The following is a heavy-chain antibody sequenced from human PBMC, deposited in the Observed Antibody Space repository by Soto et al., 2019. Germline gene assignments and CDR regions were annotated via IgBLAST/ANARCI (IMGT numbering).Heavy chain of an antibody. V-gene: IGHV3-7*01. CDR1: GFTFNKYW. CDR2: INQDGSEK. Sequence: VGSLRLSCAASGFTFNKYWMSWVRQAPGKGLEWVANINQDGSEKYYVDSVKGRFTISRDNAKSSVYLQLNSLRGEDTAVYYCAKRITISALAFDIWGQGTVVTV. CDR3: AKRITISALAFDI. D-gene: IGHD3-9*01. J-gene: IGHJ3*02.